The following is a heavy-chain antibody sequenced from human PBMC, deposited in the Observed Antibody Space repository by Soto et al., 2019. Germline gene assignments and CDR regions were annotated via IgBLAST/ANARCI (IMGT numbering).Heavy chain of an antibody. CDR3: ATAAITTRDFKH. D-gene: IGHD4-4*01. V-gene: IGHV4-59*11. Sequence: SETLSLTCTVSGGSISSHYCSWIRQPPGKGLEWIGYIYYSGSTYYNPSLKSRVTISVDTSKNQFSLKLSSVTAADSAVYYCATAAITTRDFKHWGQGTLVTV. J-gene: IGHJ1*01. CDR1: GGSISSHY. CDR2: IYYSGST.